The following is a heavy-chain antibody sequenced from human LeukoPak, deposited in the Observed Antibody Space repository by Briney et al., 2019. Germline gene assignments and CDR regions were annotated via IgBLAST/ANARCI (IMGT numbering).Heavy chain of an antibody. V-gene: IGHV1-18*01. CDR3: ARDPGGTWGFDY. CDR1: GYTFTIHG. Sequence: GASVTVSCTASGYTFTIHGLSWARQAPGQGLEWMGWISIYSGNTNYAQKFQDRISMTTDTSTSTAYMELRSLKSDDTAVYYCARDPGGTWGFDYWGQGALVTVSS. D-gene: IGHD7-27*01. J-gene: IGHJ4*02. CDR2: ISIYSGNT.